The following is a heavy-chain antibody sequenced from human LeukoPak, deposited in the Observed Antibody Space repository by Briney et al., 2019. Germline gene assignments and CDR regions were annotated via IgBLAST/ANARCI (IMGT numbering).Heavy chain of an antibody. D-gene: IGHD3-10*01. Sequence: SETLSLTCAVYGGSFSGYYWSWIRQPPGKGLEWIGEINHSGSTNYNPSLKSRVTISVDTSKNQLSLKLSSVTAADTAVYYCARDPSMVRGVSWFDPWGQGTLVTVSS. J-gene: IGHJ5*02. V-gene: IGHV4-34*01. CDR3: ARDPSMVRGVSWFDP. CDR2: INHSGST. CDR1: GGSFSGYY.